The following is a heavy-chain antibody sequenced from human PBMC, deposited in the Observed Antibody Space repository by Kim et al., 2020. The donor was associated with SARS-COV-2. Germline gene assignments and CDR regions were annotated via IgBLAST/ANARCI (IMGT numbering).Heavy chain of an antibody. J-gene: IGHJ4*02. D-gene: IGHD6-25*01. CDR3: ARMGPWSSGNLDY. CDR2: VRGSGANT. Sequence: GGSLRLSCVASGFSFSNYAMNWVRQAPGKGLEWVSSVRGSGANTYHADSVKGRFTISRDNSKNTVYLQLNSLRAGDTALYYCARMGPWSSGNLDYWGQGTPVTVSS. CDR1: GFSFSNYA. V-gene: IGHV3-23*01.